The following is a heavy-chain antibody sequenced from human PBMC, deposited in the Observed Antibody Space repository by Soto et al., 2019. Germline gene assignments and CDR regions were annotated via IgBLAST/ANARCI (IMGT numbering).Heavy chain of an antibody. V-gene: IGHV3-30*18. CDR2: TSHDGSEK. Sequence: QVQLEESGGGVVQPGGSLRLSCAASGFTLSSYGIHWVRQAPGKGLEWVAVTSHDGSEKYYVDSVKGRFTISRDDSKNTVYLQMNSLTADDTAVYYCAKDLRRYSRTLYNDFDHWGQGTLVTVSS. D-gene: IGHD6-13*01. CDR1: GFTLSSYG. CDR3: AKDLRRYSRTLYNDFDH. J-gene: IGHJ4*02.